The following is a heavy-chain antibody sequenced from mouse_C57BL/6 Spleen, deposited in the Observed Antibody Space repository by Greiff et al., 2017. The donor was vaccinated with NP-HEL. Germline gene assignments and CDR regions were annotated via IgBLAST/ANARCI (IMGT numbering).Heavy chain of an antibody. Sequence: QVQLQQSGPELVKPGASVKISCKASGYAFSSSWMNWVKQRPGKGLEWIGRIYPGDGDTNYNGKFKGKATLTADKSSSTAYMQLSSLTSEDSAVYFCASGYYYGSSYPFDYWGQGTTLTVSS. D-gene: IGHD1-1*01. CDR1: GYAFSSSW. V-gene: IGHV1-82*01. CDR3: ASGYYYGSSYPFDY. CDR2: IYPGDGDT. J-gene: IGHJ2*01.